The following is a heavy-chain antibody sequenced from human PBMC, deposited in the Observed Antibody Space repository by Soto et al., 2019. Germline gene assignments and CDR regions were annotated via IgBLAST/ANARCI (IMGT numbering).Heavy chain of an antibody. D-gene: IGHD3-3*01. V-gene: IGHV1-2*02. Sequence: ASVKVSCKASGYTFTGYYMHWVRQAPGQGLEWMGWINPNSGGTNYAQKFQGRVTMTRDTSISTAYMELSRLRSDDTAVYYCARGENHTEWLLTDDQPFEPLGDGALV. CDR3: ARGENHTEWLLTDDQPFEP. J-gene: IGHJ5*02. CDR2: INPNSGGT. CDR1: GYTFTGYY.